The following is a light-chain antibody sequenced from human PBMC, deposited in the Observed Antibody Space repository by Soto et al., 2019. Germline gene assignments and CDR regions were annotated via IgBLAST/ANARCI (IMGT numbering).Light chain of an antibody. V-gene: IGKV3-15*01. Sequence: EIVMTQSPATLSVSPGERATLSCRASQSVRKNLAWYQHKPGQVPRLLIYDASNRATGVPVRFSGSGSETEFTLTISSLQSEDFAVYYCQRYNNWPLTFGGGTKVDIK. CDR2: DAS. CDR1: QSVRKN. CDR3: QRYNNWPLT. J-gene: IGKJ4*01.